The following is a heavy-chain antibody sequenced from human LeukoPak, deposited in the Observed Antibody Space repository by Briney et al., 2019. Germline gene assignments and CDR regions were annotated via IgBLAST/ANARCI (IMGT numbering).Heavy chain of an antibody. CDR1: GYTFTGYY. CDR2: FDPEDGET. D-gene: IGHD3-10*01. V-gene: IGHV1-24*01. J-gene: IGHJ3*02. CDR3: ATRPEGFGTDAFDI. Sequence: ASVTVSCKASGYTFTGYYMHWVRQAPGQGLEWMGGFDPEDGETIYAQKFQGRVTMTEDTSTDTAYMELSSLRSEDTAVYYCATRPEGFGTDAFDIWGQGTMVTVSS.